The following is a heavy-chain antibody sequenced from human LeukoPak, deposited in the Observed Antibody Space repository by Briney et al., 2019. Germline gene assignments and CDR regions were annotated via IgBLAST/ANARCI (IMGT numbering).Heavy chain of an antibody. J-gene: IGHJ4*02. V-gene: IGHV4-34*01. CDR3: ASRGTAMDLAEFDY. CDR2: INHSGST. Sequence: SETPSLTYAVYGGSFSGYYWSWIRQPAGKGLEWIGEINHSGSTNYNPSLKSRVSISVDTSKNQFSLKLSSVTAADTAVYYCASRGTAMDLAEFDYWDQGTLVTVSS. CDR1: GGSFSGYY. D-gene: IGHD5-18*01.